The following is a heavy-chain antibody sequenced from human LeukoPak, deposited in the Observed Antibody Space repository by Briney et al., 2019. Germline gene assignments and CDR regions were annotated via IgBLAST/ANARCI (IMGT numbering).Heavy chain of an antibody. V-gene: IGHV4-4*07. CDR3: ARGSDDKYAMDV. D-gene: IGHD3-3*01. Sequence: SETLSLTCTASGGSISSYYWSWIRQPAGKGLEWIGRIYISGSTNYKPSLRSRITMSVDTSKNQFSLKLNSVTAADTAVYYCARGSDDKYAMDVWGQGTTVTVSS. CDR2: IYISGST. CDR1: GGSISSYY. J-gene: IGHJ6*02.